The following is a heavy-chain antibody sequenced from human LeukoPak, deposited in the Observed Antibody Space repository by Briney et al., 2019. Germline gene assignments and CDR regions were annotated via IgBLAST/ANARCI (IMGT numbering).Heavy chain of an antibody. D-gene: IGHD6-19*01. Sequence: GGSLRLSCVGSGLTFSSYWMSWVRQAPGKGGEGVANIKQDGSEKYYVDSVKGRFTISRDNAKTSLHLQMNSLRAEDTAAYYCAREVVSSGWYRGTYFDYWGQGTLVTVSS. J-gene: IGHJ4*02. CDR3: AREVVSSGWYRGTYFDY. CDR2: IKQDGSEK. V-gene: IGHV3-7*01. CDR1: GLTFSSYW.